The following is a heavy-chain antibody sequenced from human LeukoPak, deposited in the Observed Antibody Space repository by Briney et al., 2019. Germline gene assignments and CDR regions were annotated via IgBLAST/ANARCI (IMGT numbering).Heavy chain of an antibody. Sequence: GGSLRLSCAASGFTFSSYWMHWVRQAPGKGVVWVSRINSDGSSTSYADSVKGRFTISRDNAKNTLYLQMNSLRAEDTAVYYCARSYGDYQPGRGMDVWGQGTTVTVSS. J-gene: IGHJ6*02. CDR3: ARSYGDYQPGRGMDV. CDR1: GFTFSSYW. V-gene: IGHV3-74*01. CDR2: INSDGSST. D-gene: IGHD4-17*01.